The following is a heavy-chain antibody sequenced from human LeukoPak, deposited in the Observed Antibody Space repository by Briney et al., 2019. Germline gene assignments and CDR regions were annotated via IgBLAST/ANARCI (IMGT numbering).Heavy chain of an antibody. CDR3: ATDRERAFDI. CDR2: IYYTGST. J-gene: IGHJ3*02. Sequence: SETLSLTCIVSGGSITSHYWSWIRQPPGKGLEWIGCIYYTGSTNYNSSLKSRVTISVDTSKNRFSLKLSSVTAADTAVYYCATDRERAFDIWGQGTMVTVS. D-gene: IGHD1-1*01. V-gene: IGHV4-59*11. CDR1: GGSITSHY.